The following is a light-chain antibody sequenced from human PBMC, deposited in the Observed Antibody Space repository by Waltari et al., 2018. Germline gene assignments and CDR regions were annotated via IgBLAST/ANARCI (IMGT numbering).Light chain of an antibody. CDR3: QQYYSSPHT. CDR1: PSVLHSSNNKNY. CDR2: WGS. J-gene: IGKJ5*01. Sequence: DIVMTQSPASLAVSLGERATINCKSSPSVLHSSNNKNYLAWYRQKPGQPPKLLIYWGSTRESGVPDRISGSGSGTDFTLTISSLQAEDVAVYYCQQYYSSPHTFGLGTRLEIK. V-gene: IGKV4-1*01.